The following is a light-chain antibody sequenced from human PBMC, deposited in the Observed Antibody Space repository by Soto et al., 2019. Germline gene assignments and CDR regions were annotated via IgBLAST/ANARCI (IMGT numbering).Light chain of an antibody. V-gene: IGKV3-20*01. Sequence: EIMLTQSPGPLSLSPGERATLSCRASQSIANNDLAWYQQKPGQTPRLLIYGASSRATGISDRFSGSGSGTDFTLTISSLEPEDFAVYYCQQYGSSPALTFGGGTKVEIK. CDR2: GAS. CDR1: QSIANND. J-gene: IGKJ4*01. CDR3: QQYGSSPALT.